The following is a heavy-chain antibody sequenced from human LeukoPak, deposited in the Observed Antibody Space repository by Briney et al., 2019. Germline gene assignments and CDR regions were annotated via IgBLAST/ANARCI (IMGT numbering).Heavy chain of an antibody. CDR1: GFTFSSYA. D-gene: IGHD3-10*01. V-gene: IGHV3-30*04. Sequence: GESLRLSCAASGFTFSSYAMHWVRQAPGKGLEWVAVISYDGSNKYYADSVKGRFTISRDNSKNTLYLQMHSLRAEDTAVYYCARDRAYGSGSYSNYYYYYGMDVWGKGTTVTVSS. CDR3: ARDRAYGSGSYSNYYYYYGMDV. CDR2: ISYDGSNK. J-gene: IGHJ6*04.